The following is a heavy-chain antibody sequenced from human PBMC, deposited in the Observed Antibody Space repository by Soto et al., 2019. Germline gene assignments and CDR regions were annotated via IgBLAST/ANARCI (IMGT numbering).Heavy chain of an antibody. V-gene: IGHV4-34*01. Sequence: SETLSLTCAVYGGSFSGYYWSWIRQPPGKGLEWIGEINHSGSTNYNPSLKSRVTISVDTSKNQFSLKLSSVTAADTAVYYCVRGQTVVVPVFDYWGQGTLVTVSS. CDR2: INHSGST. CDR3: VRGQTVVVPVFDY. CDR1: GGSFSGYY. D-gene: IGHD2-2*01. J-gene: IGHJ4*02.